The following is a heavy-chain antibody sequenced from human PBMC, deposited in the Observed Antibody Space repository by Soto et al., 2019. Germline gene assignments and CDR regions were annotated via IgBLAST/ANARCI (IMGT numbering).Heavy chain of an antibody. V-gene: IGHV1-69*01. Sequence: QVQLVQSGAEVKKPGSSVKVSCKASGGTFSSYAISWVRQAPGQGLEWMGGIIPILDTANYAQKFQGRVTITADESTSTAYVELSRLRSEDTAVYYCAKGAAARPYYYYGLDVWGQGTTVTVSS. CDR2: IIPILDTA. CDR1: GGTFSSYA. J-gene: IGHJ6*02. D-gene: IGHD6-6*01. CDR3: AKGAAARPYYYYGLDV.